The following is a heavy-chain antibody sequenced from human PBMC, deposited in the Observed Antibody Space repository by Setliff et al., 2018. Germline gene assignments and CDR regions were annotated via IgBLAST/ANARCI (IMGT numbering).Heavy chain of an antibody. J-gene: IGHJ6*02. Sequence: SETLSLTCTVSGGSISSHYWSWIRQPPGKGLEWIGSIYYSGSTNYNPSLKSRVTISVDTSKNQFSLKLSSVTAADTAVYYCARASARDYYYYGMDVWGQGTTVTVSS. V-gene: IGHV4-59*11. CDR3: ARASARDYYYYGMDV. CDR2: IYYSGST. CDR1: GGSISSHY.